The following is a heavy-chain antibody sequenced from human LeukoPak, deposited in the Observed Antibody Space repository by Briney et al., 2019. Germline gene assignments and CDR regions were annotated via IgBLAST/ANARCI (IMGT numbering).Heavy chain of an antibody. CDR2: IKQDGSEK. J-gene: IGHJ4*02. CDR1: GFTFSSYW. V-gene: IGHV3-7*01. Sequence: GGSLRLSCAASGFTFSSYWMSWVRQAPGKGLEWVANIKQDGSEKYYVDSVKGRFTISRDNAKNSLYLQMNSLRAEDTAVYYCARQYCSSTSCYNPSDYWGQGTLVTVSS. CDR3: ARQYCSSTSCYNPSDY. D-gene: IGHD2-2*02.